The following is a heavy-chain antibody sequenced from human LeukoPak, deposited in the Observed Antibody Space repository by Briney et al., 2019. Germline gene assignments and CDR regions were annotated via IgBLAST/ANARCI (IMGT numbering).Heavy chain of an antibody. CDR3: GRGPRHIGSGYYFFDY. D-gene: IGHD3-22*01. CDR2: IGSAADT. V-gene: IGHV3-13*01. Sequence: PGGSLRLSCAASGFAFSSYDMHWVRQATGKGLEWVATIGSAADTYYPDSVKGRFTISRENAKNSLFLQMNSLRAGDTAVYYCGRGPRHIGSGYYFFDYWGQGTLVTVSS. J-gene: IGHJ4*02. CDR1: GFAFSSYD.